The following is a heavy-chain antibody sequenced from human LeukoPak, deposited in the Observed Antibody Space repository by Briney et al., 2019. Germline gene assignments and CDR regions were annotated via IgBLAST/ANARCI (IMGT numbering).Heavy chain of an antibody. V-gene: IGHV3-23*01. D-gene: IGHD3-10*01. J-gene: IGHJ4*02. Sequence: PGGSLRPSCAASGFTFSSYAMSWVRQAPGKGLEWVSAISGSGGSTYYADSVKGRFTISRDNSKNTLYLQMNSLRAEDTAVYYCAKDEGIMVRGVIIAGNYFDYWGQGTLVTVSS. CDR1: GFTFSSYA. CDR2: ISGSGGST. CDR3: AKDEGIMVRGVIIAGNYFDY.